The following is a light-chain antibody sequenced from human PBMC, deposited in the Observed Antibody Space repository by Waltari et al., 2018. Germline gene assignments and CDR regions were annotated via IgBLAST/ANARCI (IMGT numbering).Light chain of an antibody. J-gene: IGLJ2*01. CDR2: DVS. V-gene: IGLV2-11*01. CDR1: SSDAGGYTFGGYNF. Sequence: QSALTQPRSVSGSPGQSVTIPCLGTSSDAGGYTFGGYNFVSWYQQHPGKAPKLMIYDVSKRPSGVPDRFSGSKSANTASLTISGLQAEDEADYYCCSYAGSHVVFGGGTKLTVL. CDR3: CSYAGSHVV.